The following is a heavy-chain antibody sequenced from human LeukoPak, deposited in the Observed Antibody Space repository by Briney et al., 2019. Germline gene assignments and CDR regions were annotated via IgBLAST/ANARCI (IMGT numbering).Heavy chain of an antibody. CDR2: IIPILGIA. D-gene: IGHD6-13*01. CDR1: GGTFSSYT. CDR3: ARDRAAAGTWFDF. V-gene: IGHV1-69*04. Sequence: ASVKVSCKASGGTFSSYTIGWVRQAPGQGLEWMGRIIPILGIADYAQRFQGGVTITADKPTSTAYMELSSLRSEDTAVYYCARDRAAAGTWFDFWGQGTLVTVSS. J-gene: IGHJ4*02.